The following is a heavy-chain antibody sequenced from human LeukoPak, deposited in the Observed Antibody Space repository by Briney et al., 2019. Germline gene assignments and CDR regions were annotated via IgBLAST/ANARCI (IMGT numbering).Heavy chain of an antibody. CDR3: ARGGSYLSAFDI. J-gene: IGHJ3*02. Sequence: PGRSLRLSCAGSGFTFSSYAMHWVRQAPGKGLEWVAVISYGGNNQYCGDSVKGRFTISRDNSKNTLCLQMNSLRAEDTAVYYCARGGSYLSAFDIWGQGTMVTVSS. D-gene: IGHD1-26*01. CDR1: GFTFSSYA. V-gene: IGHV3-30*04. CDR2: ISYGGNNQ.